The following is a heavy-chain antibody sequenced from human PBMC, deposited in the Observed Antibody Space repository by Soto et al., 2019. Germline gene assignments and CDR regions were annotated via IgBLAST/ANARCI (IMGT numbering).Heavy chain of an antibody. Sequence: SQTLSLTCAISGDSVSSNSAAWNWIRQSPSRGLEWLGRTYYRSKWYNDYAVSVKSRITINPDTSENQFSLQLNSVTPEDTAVYYCARDALYSSSWYANWFDPWGQGTLVTVSS. J-gene: IGHJ5*02. V-gene: IGHV6-1*01. CDR1: GDSVSSNSAA. D-gene: IGHD6-13*01. CDR3: ARDALYSSSWYANWFDP. CDR2: TYYRSKWYN.